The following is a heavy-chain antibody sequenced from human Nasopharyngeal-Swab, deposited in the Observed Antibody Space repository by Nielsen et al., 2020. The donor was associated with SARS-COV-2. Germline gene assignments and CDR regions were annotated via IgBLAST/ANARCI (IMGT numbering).Heavy chain of an antibody. J-gene: IGHJ6*02. CDR3: ARDGLDYDFWSAYFMDV. CDR1: GFTFNNYN. D-gene: IGHD3-3*01. V-gene: IGHV3-21*01. CDR2: ISSSSSYI. Sequence: GASLKISCAASGFTFNNYNFNWVRQAPGKGLEWVSSISSSSSYIYYADSVKGRFTISRDNAKNSLYLQMNSLRAEDTAVYYCARDGLDYDFWSAYFMDVWGQGTTVTSP.